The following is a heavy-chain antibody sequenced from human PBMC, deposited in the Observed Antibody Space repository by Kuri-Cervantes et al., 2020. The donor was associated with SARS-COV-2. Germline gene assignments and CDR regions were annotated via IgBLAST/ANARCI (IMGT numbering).Heavy chain of an antibody. J-gene: IGHJ5*02. V-gene: IGHV3-23*01. CDR1: GFTFTDYG. Sequence: GGSLRLSCLTSGFTFTDYGMAWVRRAPGKVLEWVSSINYSGGSTYYAASVRGRFTISRDNSKNMLYLQLNSLKNEDTAVYYCARVTVTMIVGGYWFDLWGQGTLVTVSS. CDR2: INYSGGST. D-gene: IGHD3-22*01. CDR3: ARVTVTMIVGGYWFDL.